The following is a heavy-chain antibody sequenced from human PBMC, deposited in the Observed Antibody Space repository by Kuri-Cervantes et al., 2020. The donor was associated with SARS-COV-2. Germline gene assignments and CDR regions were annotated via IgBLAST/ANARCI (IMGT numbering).Heavy chain of an antibody. J-gene: IGHJ4*02. CDR1: GGSVSSGSYS. CDR3: ATISASYSSGWYALY. D-gene: IGHD6-19*01. V-gene: IGHV4-61*01. CDR2: IYYSEST. Sequence: SESLSLTCTVSGGSVSSGSYSWSWIRQPPGKGLVWIGNIYYSESTYYNPSLKSRVTIAGDTSKNQFSLKLSSVTAADTAVYYCATISASYSSGWYALYWDQGTLVTVSS.